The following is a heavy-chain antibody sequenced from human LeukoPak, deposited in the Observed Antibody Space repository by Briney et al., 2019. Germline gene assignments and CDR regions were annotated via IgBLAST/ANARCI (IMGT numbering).Heavy chain of an antibody. CDR1: GGTFSSYA. Sequence: GASVKVSCKASGGTFSSYAISWVRQAPGQGLEWMGGIIPIFGTANYAQKFQGRVTITADKSTSTAYMELSSLRSEDTAVYYCARDGYSRTPVVPTFDIWGQGTMVTVSS. CDR3: ARDGYSRTPVVPTFDI. J-gene: IGHJ3*02. D-gene: IGHD5-24*01. CDR2: IIPIFGTA. V-gene: IGHV1-69*06.